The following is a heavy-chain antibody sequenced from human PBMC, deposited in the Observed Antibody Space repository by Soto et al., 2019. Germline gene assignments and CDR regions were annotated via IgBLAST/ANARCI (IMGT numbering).Heavy chain of an antibody. CDR3: AKHPLNPLVRPYWHFDL. J-gene: IGHJ2*01. CDR1: GDSIASSKYY. Sequence: QLQLQESGPGLVKPSETLSLTCTVSGDSIASSKYYWGWIRQPPGKGPEWIGSIYYSGSTYHNPSLKRRVTLSIDTSKNHFSLKVNSVTAADTATYYCAKHPLNPLVRPYWHFDLCGRGTLVTVSS. V-gene: IGHV4-39*01. CDR2: IYYSGST.